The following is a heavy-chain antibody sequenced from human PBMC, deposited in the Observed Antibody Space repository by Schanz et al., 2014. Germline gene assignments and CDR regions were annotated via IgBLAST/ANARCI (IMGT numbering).Heavy chain of an antibody. CDR1: GFNFYTSA. D-gene: IGHD1-1*01. J-gene: IGHJ4*02. Sequence: EVRLVESGGGLVQPGGSLRLSCVASGFNFYTSAMTWVRQAPGKGLEWVSYISSSSSTIYYADSVKGRFTISRDNAKNSLYLQMNSLRAEDTAVYYCMAMGRNTSHYFDHWGQGTLVTVSS. CDR3: MAMGRNTSHYFDH. CDR2: ISSSSSTI. V-gene: IGHV3-48*01.